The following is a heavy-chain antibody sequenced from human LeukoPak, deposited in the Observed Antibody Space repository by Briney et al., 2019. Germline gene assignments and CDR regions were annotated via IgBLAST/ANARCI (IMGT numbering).Heavy chain of an antibody. V-gene: IGHV3-30*19. J-gene: IGHJ6*02. CDR1: GFSFRSYG. CDR2: ISYDGTHR. CDR3: ARDAPQGNYLDYGYLDV. Sequence: QPGRSLRLSCAASGFSFRSYGMHWVRQAPGRGLEWVAVISYDGTHRKSADSVKARAFISRDNSRNTVLLEMSSVRAEDTATYYCARDAPQGNYLDYGYLDVWGQGTTVTVSS. D-gene: IGHD3-16*01.